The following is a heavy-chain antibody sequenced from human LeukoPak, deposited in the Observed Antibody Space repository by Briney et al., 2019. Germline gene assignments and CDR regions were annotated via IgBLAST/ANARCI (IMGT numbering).Heavy chain of an antibody. CDR1: GFIFINAW. D-gene: IGHD3-16*01. V-gene: IGHV3-15*07. Sequence: GGSLRLSCAASGFIFINAWMNWVRQTPGKGLEWVGHIRSKTDGGTTDYAAPVKGRFTISRDDSKNTLYLQMNSLKTEDTAVYYCTTGDYVWGSGPYYFDYWGQGTLVTVSS. CDR2: IRSKTDGGTT. CDR3: TTGDYVWGSGPYYFDY. J-gene: IGHJ4*02.